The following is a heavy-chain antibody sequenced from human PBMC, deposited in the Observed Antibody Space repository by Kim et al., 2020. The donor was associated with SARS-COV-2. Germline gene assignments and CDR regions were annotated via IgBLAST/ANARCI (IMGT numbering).Heavy chain of an antibody. V-gene: IGHV3-30*04. D-gene: IGHD2-21*02. J-gene: IGHJ3*02. CDR3: ARDNTRGNSYDAFDI. CDR1: GFTFSSYA. CDR2: ISYDGSNK. Sequence: GGSMRLSCAASGFTFSSYAMHWVRQAPGKGLEWVAVISYDGSNKYYADSVKGRFTISRDNSKNTLYLQMNSLRAEDTAVYYCARDNTRGNSYDAFDIWGQETTVTVAS.